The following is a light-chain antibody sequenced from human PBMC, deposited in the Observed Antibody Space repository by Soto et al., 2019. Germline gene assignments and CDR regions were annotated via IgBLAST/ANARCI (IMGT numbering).Light chain of an antibody. CDR1: QTVRNF. Sequence: EIVTAQAPATLSQSPRQRPTHSWRASQTVRNFLGWYQQKPGQAPRLLIYNVSTTATGIPDRISGSGSGTEFTLTISSLQSEDLAVYYCQQYNNWPPTFGRGTRLEIK. V-gene: IGKV3-15*01. CDR3: QQYNNWPPT. J-gene: IGKJ5*01. CDR2: NVS.